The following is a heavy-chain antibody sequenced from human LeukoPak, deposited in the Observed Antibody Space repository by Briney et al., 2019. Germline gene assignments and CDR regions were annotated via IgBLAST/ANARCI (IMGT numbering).Heavy chain of an antibody. CDR1: GDTFTSYD. V-gene: IGHV1-8*01. CDR2: MNPNSGNT. CDR3: ARRHGRCSDGSCYYPDY. Sequence: ASVKVSCKASGDTFTSYDINWVRQATGQGLEWMGWMNPNSGNTGYAQKFQGRVTMTRNSSITTAYMELSSLRSEDTAVYYCARRHGRCSDGSCYYPDYWGQGTLVTLSS. D-gene: IGHD2-15*01. J-gene: IGHJ4*02.